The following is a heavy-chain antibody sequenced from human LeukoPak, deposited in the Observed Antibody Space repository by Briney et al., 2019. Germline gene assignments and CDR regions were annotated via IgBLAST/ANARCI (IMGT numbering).Heavy chain of an antibody. D-gene: IGHD5-12*01. CDR2: INWNGGST. J-gene: IGHJ4*02. Sequence: GGALRLSCAASGFTFDDCGMSWVRQAPGKGLEWASGINWNGGSTGYADSVKGRFTISRDNAKTSLYLQMNSLRAEDTALYYCARASYSGYDSAYWGQGTLVTVSA. V-gene: IGHV3-20*04. CDR3: ARASYSGYDSAY. CDR1: GFTFDDCG.